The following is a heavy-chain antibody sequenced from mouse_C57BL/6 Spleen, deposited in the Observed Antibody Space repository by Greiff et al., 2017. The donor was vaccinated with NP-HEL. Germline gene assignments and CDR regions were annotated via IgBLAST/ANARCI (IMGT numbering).Heavy chain of an antibody. J-gene: IGHJ3*01. V-gene: IGHV5-4*03. CDR1: GFTFSSYA. Sequence: EVKLVESGGGLVKPGGSLKLSCAASGFTFSSYAMSWVRQTPEQRLEWVATISDGGSYTYYPDNVKGRFTISRDNAKNNLYLQMSHLKSEDTAMYYCASVYYDYPWCAYWGQGTLVTVSA. CDR2: ISDGGSYT. D-gene: IGHD2-4*01. CDR3: ASVYYDYPWCAY.